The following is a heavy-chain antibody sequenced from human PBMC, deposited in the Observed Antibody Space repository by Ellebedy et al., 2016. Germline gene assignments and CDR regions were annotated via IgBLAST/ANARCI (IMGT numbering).Heavy chain of an antibody. Sequence: GESLKISXAASGFTFSSYGMHWVRQAPGKGLEWVAVISYDGSNKYYADSVKGRFTISRDNSKNTLYLQMNSLRAEDTAVYYCAKDWYYYDSSGSNLDYWGQGTLVTVSS. CDR1: GFTFSSYG. D-gene: IGHD3-22*01. CDR2: ISYDGSNK. J-gene: IGHJ4*02. V-gene: IGHV3-30*18. CDR3: AKDWYYYDSSGSNLDY.